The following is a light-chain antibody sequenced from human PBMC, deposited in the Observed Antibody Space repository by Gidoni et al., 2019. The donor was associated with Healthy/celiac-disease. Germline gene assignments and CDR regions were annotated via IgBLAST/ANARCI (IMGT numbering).Light chain of an antibody. CDR1: QSISSY. Sequence: DFQMTQSPSSLSASVGDRVTITCRASQSISSYLNWYQQKPGKAPKLLIYAASSLQSGVPSRFSGSGSGTDFTLTISSLQPEDVATYYCQQSYSTLFTFGPGTKVDIK. J-gene: IGKJ3*01. CDR2: AAS. CDR3: QQSYSTLFT. V-gene: IGKV1-39*01.